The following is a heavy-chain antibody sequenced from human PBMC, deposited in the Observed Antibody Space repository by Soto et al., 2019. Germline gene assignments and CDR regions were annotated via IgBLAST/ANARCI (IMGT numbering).Heavy chain of an antibody. CDR3: ARDRYSSSWYWFDP. J-gene: IGHJ5*02. CDR1: GFTFSSYS. CDR2: ISSSSSTI. Sequence: PGGSLRLSCAASGFTFSSYSMNWVRQAPGKGLEWVSYISSSSSTIYYADPVKGRFTISRDNAKNSLYLQMNSLRAEDTAVYYCARDRYSSSWYWFDPWGQGTLVTVSS. V-gene: IGHV3-48*01. D-gene: IGHD6-13*01.